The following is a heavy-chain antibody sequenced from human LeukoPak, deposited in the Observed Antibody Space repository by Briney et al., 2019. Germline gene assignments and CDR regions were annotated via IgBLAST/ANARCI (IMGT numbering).Heavy chain of an antibody. V-gene: IGHV4-34*01. Sequence: PSETLSLTCTVSGGSISSYYWSWIRQPPGKGLEWIGEINHSGSTNYNPSLKSRVTISVDTSKNQFSLKLSSVTAADTAVYYCARVHYSSGWIDYWGQGTLVTVSS. D-gene: IGHD6-19*01. CDR2: INHSGST. J-gene: IGHJ4*02. CDR1: GGSISSYY. CDR3: ARVHYSSGWIDY.